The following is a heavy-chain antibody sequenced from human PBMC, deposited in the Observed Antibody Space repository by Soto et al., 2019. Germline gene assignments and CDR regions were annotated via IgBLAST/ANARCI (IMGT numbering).Heavy chain of an antibody. Sequence: ASVKVSCKASGYTFTTYYMYWVRQAPGQGPEWMGIINPSGGSTSYAQKFQGRVTMTRDTSTSTVYMELSSLTSEDTAVYYCARDVGIASRPYLDYWGQGTLVTSPQ. J-gene: IGHJ4*02. CDR2: INPSGGST. CDR3: ARDVGIASRPYLDY. CDR1: GYTFTTYY. D-gene: IGHD6-6*01. V-gene: IGHV1-46*01.